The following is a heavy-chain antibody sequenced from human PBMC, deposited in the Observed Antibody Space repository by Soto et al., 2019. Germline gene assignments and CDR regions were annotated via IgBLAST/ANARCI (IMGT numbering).Heavy chain of an antibody. CDR2: TYYRSKWYN. D-gene: IGHD6-19*01. V-gene: IGHV6-1*01. J-gene: IGHJ5*02. Sequence: QVQLQQSGPGLVKPSQTLSLTCAISGDSVSSNIGAWSWIRQSPSSGLEWLGRTYYRSKWYNEYGPSVKSRVTITADTSKNQFSLQLDSLTHEDTAVYYCARSSVNNWFDPWGQGILVTVSS. CDR1: GDSVSSNIGA. CDR3: ARSSVNNWFDP.